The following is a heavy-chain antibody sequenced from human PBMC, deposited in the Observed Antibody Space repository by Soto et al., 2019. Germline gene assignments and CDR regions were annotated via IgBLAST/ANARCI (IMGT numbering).Heavy chain of an antibody. Sequence: GGSLRLASAASGFTFSTYALRWVRQAPGKALEWVSAISGSGGSTYHADSVKGRFTISIDHSKHPLYRQMNSLRAEDTDLYYCAKDVGSSGWYEYLGQETLVSDPS. J-gene: IGHJ4*02. CDR1: GFTFSTYA. CDR2: ISGSGGST. D-gene: IGHD6-19*01. V-gene: IGHV3-23*01. CDR3: AKDVGSSGWYEY.